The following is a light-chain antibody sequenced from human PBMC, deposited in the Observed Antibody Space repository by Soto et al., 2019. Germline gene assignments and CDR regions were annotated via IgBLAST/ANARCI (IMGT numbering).Light chain of an antibody. V-gene: IGLV2-14*01. Sequence: QSALTQPASLSGSPGQSITISCTGTSSDIGAYDYVSWYQQHPGRAPRLLIYEASYRPSGVSHRFSGSKFGNTASLTISGLQAEDEADYHCSSYSSGSTLYVFGTGTKLTVL. CDR1: SSDIGAYDY. CDR2: EAS. J-gene: IGLJ1*01. CDR3: SSYSSGSTLYV.